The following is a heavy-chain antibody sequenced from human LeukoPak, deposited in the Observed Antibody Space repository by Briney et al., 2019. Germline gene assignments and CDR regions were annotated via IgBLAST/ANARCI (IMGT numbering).Heavy chain of an antibody. CDR3: ARDGKTAATPRYDLRDA. J-gene: IGHJ5*02. D-gene: IGHD1-1*01. CDR2: ISASGSTI. CDR1: EFTLNSYA. V-gene: IGHV3-48*03. Sequence: PGGSLRLSCTAFEFTLNSYAMDWFRQAPGKGPEWVSYISASGSTIYYADSVKGRFTISRDNAKNSLYLEMNSLRAEDTAVYYCARDGKTAATPRYDLRDAWGQGALVTVSS.